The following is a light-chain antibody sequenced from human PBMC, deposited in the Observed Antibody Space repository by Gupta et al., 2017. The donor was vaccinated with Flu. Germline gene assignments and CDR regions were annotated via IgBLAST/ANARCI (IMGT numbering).Light chain of an antibody. V-gene: IGLV2-14*01. Sequence: QSALTQPASASGSPGQSITISCTGTSSDIGTYKYVSWYQQHPVKAPELMIFEVNTRPSGFSTRFSGSKSGNTASLTISGLQAEDEAVYFCSSYTNTNTLVVFGGGTKLTVL. CDR1: SSDIGTYKY. CDR3: SSYTNTNTLVV. CDR2: EVN. J-gene: IGLJ2*01.